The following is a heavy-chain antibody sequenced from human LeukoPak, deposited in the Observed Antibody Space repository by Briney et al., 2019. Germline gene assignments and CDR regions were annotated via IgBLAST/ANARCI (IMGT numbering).Heavy chain of an antibody. D-gene: IGHD1-26*01. CDR3: ASGPQWELLLRDAFDI. CDR2: ISSSSSTI. Sequence: GGSLRLSCAASGFTFSSYSMNWVRQAPGKGLEWVSYISSSSSTIYYADSVKGRFTISRDNAKNSLYLQVNSLRDEDTAVYYCASGPQWELLLRDAFDIWGQGTMVTVSS. J-gene: IGHJ3*02. CDR1: GFTFSSYS. V-gene: IGHV3-48*02.